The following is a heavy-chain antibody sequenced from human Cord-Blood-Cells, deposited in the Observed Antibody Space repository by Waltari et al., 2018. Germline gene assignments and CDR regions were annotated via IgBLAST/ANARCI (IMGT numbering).Heavy chain of an antibody. CDR2: INHSGSN. V-gene: IGHV4-34*01. Sequence: QVQLQQWGAGLLKPSETLSLTCAVYGGSFSGYYWSWIRQPPGKGLEWIGEINHSGSNNYNPSLKSRVTISVDTSKNQFSLKLSSVTAADTAVYYCARMVSVRGVIVDYWGQGTLVTVSS. J-gene: IGHJ4*02. D-gene: IGHD3-10*01. CDR3: ARMVSVRGVIVDY. CDR1: GGSFSGYY.